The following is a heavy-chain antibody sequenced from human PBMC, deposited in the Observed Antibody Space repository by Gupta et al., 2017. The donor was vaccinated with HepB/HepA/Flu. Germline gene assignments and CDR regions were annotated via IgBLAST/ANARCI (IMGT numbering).Heavy chain of an antibody. CDR1: GFIFNDHG. CDR3: ARAGVASITQFYYYYLDV. V-gene: IGHV3-30*03. D-gene: IGHD5-24*01. Sequence: QVQLVESGGGVVQPGRSVRLSCAASGFIFNDHGMHWVRQAPGKGLEWVAIISYDGKKRYYADSVKGRFTISRDNSKNTLYLQMDSLRGEDTAVYFCARAGVASITQFYYYYLDVWGKGTTVTVSS. CDR2: ISYDGKKR. J-gene: IGHJ6*03.